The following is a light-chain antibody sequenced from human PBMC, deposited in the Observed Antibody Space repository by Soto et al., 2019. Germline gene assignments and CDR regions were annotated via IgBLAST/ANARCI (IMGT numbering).Light chain of an antibody. Sequence: QSALTQPASVSGSPGQSITISCSGTSSDIGSYDHVAWYQQFPGKSPKLIIYAVSDRPSGVSDRFSGSKSGISASLTISGLQTEGEADYYCISYTDRQSYLFGTGTKVTV. CDR1: SSDIGSYDH. V-gene: IGLV2-14*03. CDR2: AVS. CDR3: ISYTDRQSYL. J-gene: IGLJ1*01.